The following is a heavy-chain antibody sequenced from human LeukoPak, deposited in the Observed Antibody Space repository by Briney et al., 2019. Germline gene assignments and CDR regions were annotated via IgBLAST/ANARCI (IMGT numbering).Heavy chain of an antibody. CDR1: GGSVSSGSYY. J-gene: IGHJ4*02. CDR2: IHYSGST. CDR3: ARGRPYSGGYHLDY. V-gene: IGHV4-39*02. Sequence: PSETLSLTCTVSGGSVSSGSYYWSWIRQPPGKGLEWIATIHYSGSTYYNPSLKSRVTMSVDTSKNQFFLKLNSVTAADTAVYYCARGRPYSGGYHLDYWGQGTLVTVSA. D-gene: IGHD1-26*01.